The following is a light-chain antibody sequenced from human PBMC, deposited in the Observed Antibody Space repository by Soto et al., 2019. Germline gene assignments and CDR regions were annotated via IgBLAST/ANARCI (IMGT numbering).Light chain of an antibody. CDR2: EDN. Sequence: NFMLTQPHSVSESPGKTVTISCTRSIGNIASNYVQWYQQRPGSAPTTVIYEDNQRPSGVPDRFSGSIDSSSNSASLTISGLKTEDEADYYCQSYDSSNQVFGGGTKLTVL. V-gene: IGLV6-57*04. CDR1: IGNIASNY. J-gene: IGLJ2*01. CDR3: QSYDSSNQV.